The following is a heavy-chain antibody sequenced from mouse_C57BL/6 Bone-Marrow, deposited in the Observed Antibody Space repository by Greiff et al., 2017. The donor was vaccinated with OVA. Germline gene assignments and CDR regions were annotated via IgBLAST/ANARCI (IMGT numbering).Heavy chain of an antibody. Sequence: VQLQQSGAELVRPGASVKLSCTASGFNIKDDYMHWVKQRPEQGLEWIGWIDPENGDTEYASKFQGKATITADTSSNTAYLQLSSLTSEDTAVYYCARIYYYAMDYWGQGTSVTVSS. CDR1: GFNIKDDY. CDR2: IDPENGDT. J-gene: IGHJ4*01. V-gene: IGHV14-4*01. D-gene: IGHD2-1*01. CDR3: ARIYYYAMDY.